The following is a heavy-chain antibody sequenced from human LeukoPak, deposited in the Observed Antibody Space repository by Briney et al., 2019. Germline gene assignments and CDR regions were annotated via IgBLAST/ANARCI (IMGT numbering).Heavy chain of an antibody. CDR2: IYYSGST. J-gene: IGHJ4*02. CDR3: ARGANYYDSHLDY. Sequence: PSETLSLTCTVSGGSISSSSYYWGWIRQPPGKGLEWIGSIYYSGSTYYNPSLKSRVTVSVDTSKNQFSLKLSSVTAADTAVYYCARGANYYDSHLDYWGQGTLVTVSS. V-gene: IGHV4-39*07. CDR1: GGSISSSSYY. D-gene: IGHD3-22*01.